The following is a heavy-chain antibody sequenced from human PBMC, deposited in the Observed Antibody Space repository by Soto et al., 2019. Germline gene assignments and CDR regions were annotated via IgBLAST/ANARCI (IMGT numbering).Heavy chain of an antibody. CDR1: GGSISNGGNY. V-gene: IGHV4-31*03. D-gene: IGHD3-22*01. J-gene: IGHJ4*02. CDR3: AIGQITDYHSSTYFALRGDFDY. Sequence: QVQLRESGPGLVRPSETLSLKCTVAGGSISNGGNYWSWIRHHPGKGLECIGYTYYTGSTYYNPSLKSRVTLSVDTSENQFSLKLTSVTAAATAVYYCAIGQITDYHSSTYFALRGDFDYWGQGSLVTVSS. CDR2: TYYTGST.